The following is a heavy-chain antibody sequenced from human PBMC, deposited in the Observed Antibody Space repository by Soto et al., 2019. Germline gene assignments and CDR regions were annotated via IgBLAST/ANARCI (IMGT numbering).Heavy chain of an antibody. D-gene: IGHD3-3*01. CDR3: ARGGQDFWSGPFDY. J-gene: IGHJ4*02. V-gene: IGHV4-4*07. CDR1: GGSISNYF. Sequence: SETLSLTCTVSGGSISNYFCNWIRQPAGKGLEWIGRIDNSGSTNYNPSLKSRITMSADTSRNQFPLKLNSVTAADTAVYYCARGGQDFWSGPFDYWGQGALVP. CDR2: IDNSGST.